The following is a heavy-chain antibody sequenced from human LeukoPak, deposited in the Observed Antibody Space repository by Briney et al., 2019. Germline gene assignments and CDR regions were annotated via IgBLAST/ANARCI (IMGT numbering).Heavy chain of an antibody. Sequence: ASVKVSCKVSGYTLTELSMHWVRQAPGKGLEWMGGFDPEDGETIYAQKFQGRVTMTEDTSTDTAYMELSSLRSEDTAVYYCATDRKNYYGSGSYYAPPPVWGQGTPVTVSS. J-gene: IGHJ4*02. CDR2: FDPEDGET. CDR3: ATDRKNYYGSGSYYAPPPV. D-gene: IGHD3-10*01. CDR1: GYTLTELS. V-gene: IGHV1-24*01.